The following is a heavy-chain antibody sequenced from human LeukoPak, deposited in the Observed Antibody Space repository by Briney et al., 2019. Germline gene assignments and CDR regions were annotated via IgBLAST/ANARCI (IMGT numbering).Heavy chain of an antibody. CDR3: ARDGSITMVRGVISYGMDV. CDR2: INAGNGNT. V-gene: IGHV1-3*01. D-gene: IGHD3-10*01. J-gene: IGHJ6*02. Sequence: GASVTVSCTASGYTFTSYAMHWVRQAPGQRLEWMGWINAGNGNTKYSQKFQGRVTITRDTSASTAYMELSSLRSEDTAVYYCARDGSITMVRGVISYGMDVWGQGTTVTVSS. CDR1: GYTFTSYA.